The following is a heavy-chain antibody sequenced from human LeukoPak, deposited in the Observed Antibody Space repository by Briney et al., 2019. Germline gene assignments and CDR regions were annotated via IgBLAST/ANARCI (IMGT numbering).Heavy chain of an antibody. CDR2: IWYDGSNK. Sequence: PGRSLRLSCAASGFTFSSYGMHWVRQAPGKGLEWVAGIWYDGSNKYYADSVKGRFTISRDNSKNTLYLQMNSLRAEDTAVYYCARDRGIVVVVPAGWFDPWGQGTLVTVSS. CDR1: GFTFSSYG. CDR3: ARDRGIVVVVPAGWFDP. J-gene: IGHJ5*02. V-gene: IGHV3-33*01. D-gene: IGHD2-2*01.